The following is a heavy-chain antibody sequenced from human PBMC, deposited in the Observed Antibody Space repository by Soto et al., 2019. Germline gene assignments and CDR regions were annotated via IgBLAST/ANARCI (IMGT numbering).Heavy chain of an antibody. CDR3: AKQVRDGTSSPYYFDY. Sequence: GGSLRLSCAASGVPLSNYWMNWVRQGPEKGLEWVANIKEDGSAKYYVDSVKGRFTISRDNAKNTLSLQMNSLRAEDTAVYYCAKQVRDGTSSPYYFDYWGQGTLVTVSS. J-gene: IGHJ4*02. D-gene: IGHD6-6*01. CDR1: GVPLSNYW. V-gene: IGHV3-7*03. CDR2: IKEDGSAK.